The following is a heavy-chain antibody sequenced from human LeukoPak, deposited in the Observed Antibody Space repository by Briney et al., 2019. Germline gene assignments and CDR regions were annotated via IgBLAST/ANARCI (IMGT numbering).Heavy chain of an antibody. J-gene: IGHJ4*02. CDR2: ISSSGSTI. D-gene: IGHD6-13*01. CDR3: AKGGYSSSWYYFDY. Sequence: PVGSLRLSCAASGFTFSDYYMSWIRQAPGKGLEWVSYISSSGSTIYYADSVKGRFTISRDNAKNSLYLQMNSLRAEDTAVYYCAKGGYSSSWYYFDYWGQGTLVTVSS. V-gene: IGHV3-11*04. CDR1: GFTFSDYY.